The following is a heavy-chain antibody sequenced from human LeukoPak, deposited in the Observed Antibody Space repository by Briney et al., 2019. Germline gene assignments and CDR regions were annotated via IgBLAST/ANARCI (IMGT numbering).Heavy chain of an antibody. D-gene: IGHD6-13*01. CDR3: ARAASAAAGIPDI. V-gene: IGHV1-69*04. CDR1: GGTFSSYA. CDR2: IIPILGIA. J-gene: IGHJ3*02. Sequence: RASVKVSCKASGGTFSSYAISWVRHAPGQGLEWMGRIIPILGIANYAQKFQGRVTITADKSTSTAYMELSSLRSEDTAVYYCARAASAAAGIPDIWGQGTMVTVSS.